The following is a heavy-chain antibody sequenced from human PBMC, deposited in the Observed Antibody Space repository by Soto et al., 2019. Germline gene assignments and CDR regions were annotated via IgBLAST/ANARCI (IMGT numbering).Heavy chain of an antibody. Sequence: GASVKVSCKASGYTFTSYGISWVRQAPGQGLEWMGWISAYNGNTNYAQKLQGRVTMTTDTSTSTAYMELRSLRSDDTAVYYCARDTLRSSYSSSWPPNWFDPWGLGALVTVSS. CDR1: GYTFTSYG. CDR3: ARDTLRSSYSSSWPPNWFDP. CDR2: ISAYNGNT. D-gene: IGHD6-13*01. V-gene: IGHV1-18*01. J-gene: IGHJ5*02.